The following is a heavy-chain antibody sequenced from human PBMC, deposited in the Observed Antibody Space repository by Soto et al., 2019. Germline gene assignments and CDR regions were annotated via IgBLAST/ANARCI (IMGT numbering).Heavy chain of an antibody. CDR3: ARPHSAAFAWAADS. D-gene: IGHD1-26*01. V-gene: IGHV3-53*01. CDR1: GISVSSNY. J-gene: IGHJ4*02. Sequence: EVRLVESGGGLIQPGGSLRLSCAVSGISVSSNYMSWVRQAPGKGLEWVSVASDVERTYYADSVKGRFTFSRDISKRTGYLQMNSLRAEDTAVYFCARPHSAAFAWAADSWGQGTLVIVSS. CDR2: ASDVERT.